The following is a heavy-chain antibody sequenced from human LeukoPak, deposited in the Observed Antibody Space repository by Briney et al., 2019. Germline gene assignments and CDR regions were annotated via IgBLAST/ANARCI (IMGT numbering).Heavy chain of an antibody. Sequence: ASVKVSCKASGYTFTGYYMHWVRQAPGQGLEWMGWINPNSGGTNYAQKFQGRVTMTRDTSISTAYMELSRLRSDDTAVYSCARGADGVSSNSRGWFDPWGQGTLVTVSS. CDR1: GYTFTGYY. J-gene: IGHJ5*02. D-gene: IGHD2-15*01. CDR2: INPNSGGT. CDR3: ARGADGVSSNSRGWFDP. V-gene: IGHV1-2*02.